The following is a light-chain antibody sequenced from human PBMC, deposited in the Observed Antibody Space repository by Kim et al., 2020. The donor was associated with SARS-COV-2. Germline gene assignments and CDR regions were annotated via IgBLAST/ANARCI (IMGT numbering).Light chain of an antibody. J-gene: IGKJ2*01. CDR2: KAS. V-gene: IGKV1-5*03. CDR1: QSISSW. CDR3: QQYNSYPYT. Sequence: SGEARVPITGRAIQSISSWLAWYQQKPGKAPKLLIYKASSLESGVPSRFSGSGSGTEFTLTISSLQPDDFATYYCQQYNSYPYTFGQGTKLEI.